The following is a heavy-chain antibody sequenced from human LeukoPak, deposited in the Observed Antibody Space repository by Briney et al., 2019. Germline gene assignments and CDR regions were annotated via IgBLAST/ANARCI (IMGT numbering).Heavy chain of an antibody. CDR3: AKVQGYYDY. CDR2: ISNTGGDT. Sequence: PGGSLRLSCAASGLTFSSYGMSWVRQAPGKGLEWVSAISNTGGDTYYADSVKGRFTISRDNSKNPLYLQMNSLRGDDTAVYYCAKVQGYYDYWGQGTLVTVSS. CDR1: GLTFSSYG. V-gene: IGHV3-23*01. J-gene: IGHJ4*02.